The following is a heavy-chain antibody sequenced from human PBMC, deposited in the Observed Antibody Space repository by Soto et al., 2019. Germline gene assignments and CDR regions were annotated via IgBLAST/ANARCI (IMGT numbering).Heavy chain of an antibody. V-gene: IGHV5-51*01. Sequence: GESLKISCTGFGYAFTSYWIAWVRQMPGKGLEWMGIIYPGDSDTRYSPSFQGQVTISVDKSISTAYLQWSTLKASDTAMYYCARVYCTTTICDRCLDPWCKGLLVSVSS. J-gene: IGHJ5*02. CDR2: IYPGDSDT. CDR3: ARVYCTTTICDRCLDP. CDR1: GYAFTSYW. D-gene: IGHD2-2*01.